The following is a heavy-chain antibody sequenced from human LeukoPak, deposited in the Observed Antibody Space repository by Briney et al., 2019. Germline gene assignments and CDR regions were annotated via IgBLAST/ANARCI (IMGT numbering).Heavy chain of an antibody. D-gene: IGHD2-2*01. Sequence: SETLSLTCTVSGGSISSYYWSWIRHPTGKGLEWIGYIYYSRSTNYNPSLKSRVTISVDTSKNQFSLKLSSVTAADTAVYYCARGPYCSSTSCYQGWFDPWGQGTLVTVSS. CDR2: IYYSRST. V-gene: IGHV4-59*01. CDR1: GGSISSYY. CDR3: ARGPYCSSTSCYQGWFDP. J-gene: IGHJ5*02.